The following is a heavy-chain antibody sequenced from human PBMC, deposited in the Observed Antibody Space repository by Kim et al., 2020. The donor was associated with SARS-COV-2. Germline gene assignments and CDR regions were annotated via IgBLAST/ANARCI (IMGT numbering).Heavy chain of an antibody. V-gene: IGHV4-39*02. CDR3: ARLRSGVGWFDP. CDR1: GGSINNSSYY. D-gene: IGHD1-26*01. J-gene: IGHJ5*02. Sequence: SETLSLTCTVSGGSINNSSYYWGWIRQAPGKGLEWIGSVYYSGTTYYTPSLKSRVTISVDTSNNHFSLKLSSVIAADTAVYYCARLRSGVGWFDPWGQGTLVTVSS. CDR2: VYYSGTT.